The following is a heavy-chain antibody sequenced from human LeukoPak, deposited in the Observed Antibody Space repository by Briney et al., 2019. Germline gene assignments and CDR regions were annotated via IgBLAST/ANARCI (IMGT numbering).Heavy chain of an antibody. CDR3: ARAYKSWYSSSWYSTWYFDL. Sequence: ASETQSLTCTVSGGSISSYYWSWIRQPPGKGLEWIGYIYYSGSTNYNPSLKSRVTISVDTSKNQFSLKLSSVTAADTAVYYCARAYKSWYSSSWYSTWYFDLWGRGTLVTVSS. CDR2: IYYSGST. CDR1: GGSISSYY. V-gene: IGHV4-59*01. J-gene: IGHJ2*01. D-gene: IGHD6-13*01.